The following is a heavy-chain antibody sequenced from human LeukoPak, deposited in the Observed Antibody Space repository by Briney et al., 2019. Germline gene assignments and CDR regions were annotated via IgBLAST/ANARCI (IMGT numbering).Heavy chain of an antibody. D-gene: IGHD6-19*01. Sequence: PGGSLRLXCAASGFIFSDHYMDWVRQAPGKALEWVAVIWHDGSNKYYADSVKGRFTISRDNSKNTLYLQMDSLRVEDTAVYYCAATGGVAVAGSPFDYWGQGTLVTVSS. CDR1: GFIFSDHY. V-gene: IGHV3-33*08. CDR3: AATGGVAVAGSPFDY. CDR2: IWHDGSNK. J-gene: IGHJ4*02.